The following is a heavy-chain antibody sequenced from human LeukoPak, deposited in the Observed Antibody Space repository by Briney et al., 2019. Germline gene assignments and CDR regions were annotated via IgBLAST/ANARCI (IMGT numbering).Heavy chain of an antibody. D-gene: IGHD3-22*01. J-gene: IGHJ4*02. V-gene: IGHV3-21*01. CDR1: GFTFSSYS. Sequence: GGSLRLSCAASGFTFSSYSMNWVRQAPGKGLEWVSSISSSSSYIYYADSVKGRFTISRDNAKNSLYLQMNSLRAEDTAVYYCARSGDYYDSSGYQYYWGQGTLVTVSS. CDR3: ARSGDYYDSSGYQYY. CDR2: ISSSSSYI.